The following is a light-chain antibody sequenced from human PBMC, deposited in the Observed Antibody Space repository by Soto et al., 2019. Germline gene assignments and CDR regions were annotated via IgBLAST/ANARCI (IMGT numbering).Light chain of an antibody. Sequence: QSDLTQPASVSGSPGQSITISCTGTSSDVGAYNYVSWYQQHPGKAPKLMIFEVNKRPSGVSNRFSGSKSGNTASLTISGLKVEDEADYYCCSSGGSPTYVFGTGTKLTVL. J-gene: IGLJ1*01. V-gene: IGLV2-23*02. CDR2: EVN. CDR3: CSSGGSPTYV. CDR1: SSDVGAYNY.